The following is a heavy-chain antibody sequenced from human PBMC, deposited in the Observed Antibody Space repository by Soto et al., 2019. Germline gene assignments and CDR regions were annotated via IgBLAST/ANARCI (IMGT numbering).Heavy chain of an antibody. Sequence: GESLKISCQCSGYTFSNFWIGWVRQLPGKGLEWMGIIYPGDHETRYSPSFHGKVTISADKSINTAYLQWNSLEASDTAFYFCARSPRSSPNFDYWGQGALVTVSS. CDR2: IYPGDHET. CDR1: GYTFSNFW. CDR3: ARSPRSSPNFDY. J-gene: IGHJ4*02. V-gene: IGHV5-51*01. D-gene: IGHD6-13*01.